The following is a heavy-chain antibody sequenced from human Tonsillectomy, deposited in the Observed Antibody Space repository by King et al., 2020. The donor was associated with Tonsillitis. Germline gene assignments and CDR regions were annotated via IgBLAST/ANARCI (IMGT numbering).Heavy chain of an antibody. Sequence: HVQLQESGPGLVKPSGTLSLTCAVSGGSISSSNWWSWVRQPPGKGLEWIGEIYHSGSTNYNPSLKSRVTISVDKSKNQFSLKLSSVTAADTAVYYCARMTTGYSSLGPVRSVGDAFDIWGQGTMVTVSS. V-gene: IGHV4-4*02. D-gene: IGHD6-19*01. CDR3: ARMTTGYSSLGPVRSVGDAFDI. J-gene: IGHJ3*02. CDR2: IYHSGST. CDR1: GGSISSSNW.